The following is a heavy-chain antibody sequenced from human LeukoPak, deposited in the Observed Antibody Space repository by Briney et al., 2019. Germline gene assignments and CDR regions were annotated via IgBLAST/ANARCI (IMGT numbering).Heavy chain of an antibody. Sequence: GGSLRLPCTVSGFTVSSNSMSWVRQAPGKGLEWVSFIYSDNTHYSDSVEGRFTISRDNSKNTLYLQMNSLRAEDTAVYYCARRAGAYSHPYDYWGQGTLVTVSS. D-gene: IGHD4/OR15-4a*01. CDR3: ARRAGAYSHPYDY. J-gene: IGHJ4*02. CDR2: IYSDNT. CDR1: GFTVSSNS. V-gene: IGHV3-53*01.